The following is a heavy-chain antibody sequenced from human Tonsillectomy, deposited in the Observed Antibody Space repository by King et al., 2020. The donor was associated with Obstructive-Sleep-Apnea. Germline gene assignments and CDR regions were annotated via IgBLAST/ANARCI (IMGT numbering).Heavy chain of an antibody. CDR1: GFTFNDAW. CDR3: AAGKVADYFDY. Sequence: EVQLVESGGGLVKPGGSLRLSCAASGFTFNDAWMSWVRQAPGKGLEWVGRIKNKTDDGTTDYGAPVKGRFTISRDDSANVLYLQRSSLKTEDTAVYFCAAGKVADYFDYWGQGTLVTVSS. V-gene: IGHV3-15*01. J-gene: IGHJ4*02. CDR2: IKNKTDDGTT.